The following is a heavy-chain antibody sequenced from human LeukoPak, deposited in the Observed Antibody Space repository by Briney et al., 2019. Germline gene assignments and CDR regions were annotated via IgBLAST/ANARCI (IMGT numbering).Heavy chain of an antibody. V-gene: IGHV4-59*01. D-gene: IGHD3-16*01. J-gene: IGHJ6*03. CDR1: GGSISSYY. CDR2: ISYSGNT. Sequence: SETLSLTCTVSGGSISSYYWSWIRQPPGKGLEWIGYISYSGNTNYNPSLKSRVSISVDSSKKKFSLMLSPVTAADTAVYYCARDLRYDNIGGNRRHQHDMDVWGNGTTVTVSS. CDR3: ARDLRYDNIGGNRRHQHDMDV.